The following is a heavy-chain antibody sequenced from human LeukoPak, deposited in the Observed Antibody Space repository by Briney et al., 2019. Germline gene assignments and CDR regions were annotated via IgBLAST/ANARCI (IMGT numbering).Heavy chain of an antibody. D-gene: IGHD2-15*01. Sequence: SETLSLTCAVYGGSFSGYYWSWIRQPPGKGLEWIGEINHSGSTNYNPSLKSRVTISVDTSKNQFSLKLSSVTAADTAVYYCARGPRARYCSGGSCSDIFDYWGQGTLATVSS. J-gene: IGHJ4*02. V-gene: IGHV4-34*01. CDR1: GGSFSGYY. CDR2: INHSGST. CDR3: ARGPRARYCSGGSCSDIFDY.